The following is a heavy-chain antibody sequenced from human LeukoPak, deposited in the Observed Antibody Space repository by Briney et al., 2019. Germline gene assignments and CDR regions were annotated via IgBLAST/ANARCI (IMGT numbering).Heavy chain of an antibody. J-gene: IGHJ4*02. D-gene: IGHD1-26*01. Sequence: PGGSLRLSCAVSGFTFSNYAMTWIRQAPGEGLEWVSTSDRDGNTYYADSVTGRFTISRDNSKNTLYLQMNSLRAEDTAIYYCARDRSGSTHWGQGSLVTVSS. V-gene: IGHV3-23*01. CDR2: SDRDGNT. CDR1: GFTFSNYA. CDR3: ARDRSGSTH.